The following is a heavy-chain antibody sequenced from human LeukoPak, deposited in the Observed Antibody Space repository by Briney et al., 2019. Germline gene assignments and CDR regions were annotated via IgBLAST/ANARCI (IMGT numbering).Heavy chain of an antibody. J-gene: IGHJ4*02. Sequence: GGSLRLSCAASGFTFSSYSMNWVRQAPGKGLEWVSYISSSSSYIYYADSVKGRFTISRDNAENSLYLQMNSLRAEDTAVYYCARWGETYYYDSSGYYYWDYWGQGTLVTVSS. CDR1: GFTFSSYS. CDR3: ARWGETYYYDSSGYYYWDY. CDR2: ISSSSSYI. D-gene: IGHD3-22*01. V-gene: IGHV3-21*01.